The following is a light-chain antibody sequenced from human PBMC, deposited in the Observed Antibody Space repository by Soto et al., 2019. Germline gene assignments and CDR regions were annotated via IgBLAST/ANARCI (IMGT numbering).Light chain of an antibody. J-gene: IGKJ1*01. CDR1: QSVNNY. V-gene: IGKV3-11*01. Sequence: EIVLTQSPATLSLSPGERATVSCRASQSVNNYLAWYQQKPGQAPRLLIYGASNRATGIPDRFSGSGSGTDFTLTISSLEPEDFATYYCQQANSFPLTFGQGTKVDIK. CDR3: QQANSFPLT. CDR2: GAS.